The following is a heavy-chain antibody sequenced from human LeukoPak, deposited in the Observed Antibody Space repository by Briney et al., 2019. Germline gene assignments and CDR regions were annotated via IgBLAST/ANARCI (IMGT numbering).Heavy chain of an antibody. J-gene: IGHJ4*02. CDR3: ARSPTKISPNDY. CDR2: IYTSGST. D-gene: IGHD1-1*01. CDR1: GGSISSGSHY. Sequence: SETLSLTCTVSGGSISSGSHYWSWIRQPAGKGLEWIGRIYTSGSTNYNPSLKSRVTISVDTSKNQFSLKLSSVTAADTAVYYCARSPTKISPNDYWGQGTLVTVSS. V-gene: IGHV4-61*02.